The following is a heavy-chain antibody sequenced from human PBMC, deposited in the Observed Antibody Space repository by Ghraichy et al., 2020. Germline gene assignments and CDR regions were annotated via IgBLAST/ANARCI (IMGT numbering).Heavy chain of an antibody. D-gene: IGHD1/OR15-1a*01. V-gene: IGHV4-4*02. CDR3: ARDRLLRANNYYMDV. J-gene: IGHJ6*03. CDR2: IYYSGAT. Sequence: SETLSLTCTILGESISSSNWWTWIRQPPGKGLEWIGAIYYSGATQYNPSLESRVTISLDTSKNQFSLKLTSVTAADTAIYYCARDRLLRANNYYMDVWGKGTTVAVS. CDR1: GESISSSNW.